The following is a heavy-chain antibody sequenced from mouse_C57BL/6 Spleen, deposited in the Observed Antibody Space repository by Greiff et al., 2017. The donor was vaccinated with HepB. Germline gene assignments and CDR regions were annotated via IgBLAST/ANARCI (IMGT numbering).Heavy chain of an antibody. CDR1: GYAFSSSW. D-gene: IGHD1-1*01. J-gene: IGHJ1*03. V-gene: IGHV1-82*01. CDR2: IYPGDGDT. CDR3: ARSVVARYWYFDV. Sequence: QVQLQQSGPELVKPGASVKISCKASGYAFSSSWMNWVKQRPGKGLEWIGRIYPGDGDTNYNGKFKGKATLTADKSSSTAYMQLSSLTSEDSAVYFCARSVVARYWYFDVWGTGTTVTVSS.